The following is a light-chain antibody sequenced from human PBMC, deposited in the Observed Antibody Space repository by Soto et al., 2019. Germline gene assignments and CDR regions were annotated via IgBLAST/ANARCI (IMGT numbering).Light chain of an antibody. CDR3: SSYTTSNTLV. Sequence: QSALTQPASVSGSPGQSITISCTGTSSDVGAYNFVSWYQQHPDKAPKLMIYDVTNRPSGVSSRFSGSKSGNTASLAISGLQAEDEADYYCSSYTTSNTLVFGGGTKLTVL. J-gene: IGLJ2*01. CDR2: DVT. V-gene: IGLV2-14*03. CDR1: SSDVGAYNF.